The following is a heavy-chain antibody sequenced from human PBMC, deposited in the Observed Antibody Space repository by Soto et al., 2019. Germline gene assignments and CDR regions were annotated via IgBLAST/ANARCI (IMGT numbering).Heavy chain of an antibody. J-gene: IGHJ4*02. CDR1: GFTFSSYG. Sequence: QVQLVESGGGVVQPGTSLRLSCAPSGFTFSSYGMHWVRQAPGKGLEWVAVIWYDGSKQYYADSVKGRFTISRDNSKNTLYLQMNSLRAEDTAVYYCARDPGVTNYYFDYWGQGTLVNVSS. D-gene: IGHD3-3*01. CDR2: IWYDGSKQ. V-gene: IGHV3-33*01. CDR3: ARDPGVTNYYFDY.